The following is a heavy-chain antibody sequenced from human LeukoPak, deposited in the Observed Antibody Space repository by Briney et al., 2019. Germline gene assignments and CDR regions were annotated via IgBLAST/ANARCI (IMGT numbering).Heavy chain of an antibody. CDR1: GDSISSGGYY. J-gene: IGHJ4*02. CDR2: IYYSGST. Sequence: SETLSLTCTVSGDSISSGGYYWSWIRQHPGKGLEWIGYIYYSGSTNYNPSLKSRGTISVDTSKNQFSLKLSSVTAADTAVYYCARESLELSNFDYWGQGTLVTVSS. V-gene: IGHV4-61*08. D-gene: IGHD1-7*01. CDR3: ARESLELSNFDY.